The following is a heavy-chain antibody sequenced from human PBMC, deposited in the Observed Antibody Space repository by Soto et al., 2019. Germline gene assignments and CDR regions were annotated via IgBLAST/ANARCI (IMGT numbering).Heavy chain of an antibody. J-gene: IGHJ4*02. D-gene: IGHD2-2*01. Sequence: GGSLRLSCAASGFTFSSYSMNWVRQSPGKGLEWVSSISSSSSYIYYADSVKGRFTISRDNAKNSLYLQMNSLRAEDTAVYYCASGRDCSSTSCYPGFDYWGQGTLVTVSS. CDR1: GFTFSSYS. CDR2: ISSSSSYI. CDR3: ASGRDCSSTSCYPGFDY. V-gene: IGHV3-21*01.